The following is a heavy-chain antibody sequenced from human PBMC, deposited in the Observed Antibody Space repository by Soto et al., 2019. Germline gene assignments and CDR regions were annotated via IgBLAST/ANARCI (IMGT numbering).Heavy chain of an antibody. J-gene: IGHJ4*02. D-gene: IGHD5-18*01. V-gene: IGHV4-4*07. CDR1: GGSISSYC. CDR2: IYTSGST. CDR3: ARGAIYSYGPYYFDY. Sequence: XESLSLPCTVSGGSISSYCWSWIGQPAGKGLEWIGRIYTSGSTNYNPSLKSRVTMSVDTSKNQFSLKLSSVTAADTAVYYCARGAIYSYGPYYFDYWGQGTLVTVSS.